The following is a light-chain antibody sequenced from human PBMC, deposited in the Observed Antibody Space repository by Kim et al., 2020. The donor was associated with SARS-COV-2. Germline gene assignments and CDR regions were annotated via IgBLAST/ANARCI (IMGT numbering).Light chain of an antibody. Sequence: DIQMTQSPSTLSASVGDRVTITCRASQTLSTWVAWYQQKPGKAPNLLIYAASTLQTGVPSRFSGGGSGTEFTLTISSLQPDDFATYYCQQYVSHPWTFGQGTKVDIK. CDR3: QQYVSHPWT. V-gene: IGKV1-5*03. CDR1: QTLSTW. J-gene: IGKJ1*01. CDR2: AAS.